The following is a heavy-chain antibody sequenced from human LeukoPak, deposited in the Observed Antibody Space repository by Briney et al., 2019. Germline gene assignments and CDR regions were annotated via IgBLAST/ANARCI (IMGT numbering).Heavy chain of an antibody. CDR3: ARKYYYDSSGYPSFDF. D-gene: IGHD3-22*01. CDR2: ISSSGSTI. Sequence: GGSLRLSCAASGFTFSSYEMDWVRQAPGKGLEWVSYISSSGSTIYYAESVKGRFTISRDNAKNSLYLQMNSLRAEDTAVYYCARKYYYDSSGYPSFDFWGQGTLVTVSS. CDR1: GFTFSSYE. J-gene: IGHJ4*02. V-gene: IGHV3-48*03.